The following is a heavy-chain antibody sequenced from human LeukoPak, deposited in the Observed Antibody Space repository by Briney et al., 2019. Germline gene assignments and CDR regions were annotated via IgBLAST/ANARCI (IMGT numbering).Heavy chain of an antibody. Sequence: SETLSLTCTVSSGSIGSSSNYWGWIRQAPGKGLEWIGNVYYSGSTFYNPSLKSRVTISVDTSKNQFSLKLRSVTAADTAIYYCARELEGTAHWGQGTLVTVSS. J-gene: IGHJ4*02. V-gene: IGHV4-39*02. CDR1: SGSIGSSSNY. CDR3: ARELEGTAH. CDR2: VYYSGST.